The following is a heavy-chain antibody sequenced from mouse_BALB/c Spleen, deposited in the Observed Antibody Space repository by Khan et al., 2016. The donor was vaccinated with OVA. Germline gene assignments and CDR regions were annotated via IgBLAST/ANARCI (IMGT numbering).Heavy chain of an antibody. V-gene: IGHV1-76*01. CDR2: LYHGSGSI. Sequence: QVQLKESGAELVRPGASVKLSCKTSGYILTSYWIHWVKQRSGQGLEWLARLYHGSGSIHYSETFKDKVTLIADKSSRSDYMQLCSLKSEDSAFSFCARGDYYNADVFGYWGQGTLVTVSA. CDR1: GYILTSYW. CDR3: ARGDYYNADVFGY. D-gene: IGHD2-12*01. J-gene: IGHJ3*01.